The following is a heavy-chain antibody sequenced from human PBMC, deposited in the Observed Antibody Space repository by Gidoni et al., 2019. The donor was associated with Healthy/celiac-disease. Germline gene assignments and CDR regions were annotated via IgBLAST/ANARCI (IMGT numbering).Heavy chain of an antibody. CDR2: ISAYNGNT. D-gene: IGHD2-2*01. CDR3: ARVRGGPAAMVWVYYYGMDV. J-gene: IGHJ6*02. V-gene: IGHV1-18*04. Sequence: QVQLVQSGAEVKKPGASVKVSCKASGYTFTSYGISWVRQAPGQGLEWMGWISAYNGNTNYAQKLQGRVTMTTDTSTSTAYMELRSLRSDDTAVYYCARVRGGPAAMVWVYYYGMDVWCQGTTVTVSS. CDR1: GYTFTSYG.